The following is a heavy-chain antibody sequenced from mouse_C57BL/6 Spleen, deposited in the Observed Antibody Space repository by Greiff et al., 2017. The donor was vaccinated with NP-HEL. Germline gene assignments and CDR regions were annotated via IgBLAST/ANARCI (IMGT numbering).Heavy chain of an antibody. V-gene: IGHV1-15*01. Sequence: QVQLQQSGAELVRPGASVTLSCKASGYTFTDYEMHWVKQTPVHGLEWIGAIDPETGGTAYNQKFKGKAILTADKSSSTAYMELRSLTSEDSAVYYCTRRITTGRELYFDVWGTGTTVTVSS. CDR3: TRRITTGRELYFDV. CDR2: IDPETGGT. D-gene: IGHD1-1*01. CDR1: GYTFTDYE. J-gene: IGHJ1*03.